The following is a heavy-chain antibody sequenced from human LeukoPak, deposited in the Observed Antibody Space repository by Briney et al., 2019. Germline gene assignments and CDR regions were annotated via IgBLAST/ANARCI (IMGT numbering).Heavy chain of an antibody. CDR1: GFTFSSYG. D-gene: IGHD2-15*01. Sequence: GGSLRLSCAASGFTFSSYGMHWVRQAPGKGLEWVAVISYDGSNKYYADSVKGRFTISRDNSKNTLYLQMNSLRAEDTAVYYCARVLPYCSGGSCYSGGYFDYWGQGTLVTVSS. J-gene: IGHJ4*02. V-gene: IGHV3-30*03. CDR3: ARVLPYCSGGSCYSGGYFDY. CDR2: ISYDGSNK.